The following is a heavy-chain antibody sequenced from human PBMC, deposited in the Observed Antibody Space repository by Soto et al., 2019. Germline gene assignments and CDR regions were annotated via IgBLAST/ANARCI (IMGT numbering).Heavy chain of an antibody. D-gene: IGHD3-3*01. CDR2: IYYSGST. J-gene: IGHJ4*02. CDR3: ARRLEWDGFDY. V-gene: IGHV4-59*08. Sequence: PSETLSLTCTVSGGSISSYYWSWIRQPPGKGLEWIGYIYYSGSTNYNPSLKSRVTISVDTSKNQFSLKLSSVTAADTAVYYCARRLEWDGFDYWGQGTLVTVSS. CDR1: GGSISSYY.